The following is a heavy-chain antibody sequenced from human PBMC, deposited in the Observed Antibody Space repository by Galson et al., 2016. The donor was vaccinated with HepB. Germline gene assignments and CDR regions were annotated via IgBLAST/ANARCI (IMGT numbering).Heavy chain of an antibody. CDR1: GGSISSTNYY. Sequence: SETLSLTCTVSGGSISSTNYYWGWIRQPPGKGLEWIGNTHYSGSSYYTSSPKSRVTITVDTSKNQFFLKVKSVTAADTAVYYCATSDYYGSEYDYWGRGTLVTVSS. CDR2: THYSGSS. V-gene: IGHV4-39*01. D-gene: IGHD3-10*01. J-gene: IGHJ4*02. CDR3: ATSDYYGSEYDY.